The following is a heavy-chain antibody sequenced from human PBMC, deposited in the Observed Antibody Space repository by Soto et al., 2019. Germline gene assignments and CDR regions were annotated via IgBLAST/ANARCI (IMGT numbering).Heavy chain of an antibody. CDR2: IKSKTDGGTT. J-gene: IGHJ6*02. V-gene: IGHV3-15*07. Sequence: GGSLRLSCAASGFTFSNAWMNWVRQAPGKGLEWVGRIKSKTDGGTTDYAAPVKGRFTISRDDSKNTLYLQMNSLKTEDTAVYYCTTERLDDSSGYYTPSYYYYYGMDVWGQGTTVTVSS. CDR3: TTERLDDSSGYYTPSYYYYYGMDV. D-gene: IGHD3-22*01. CDR1: GFTFSNAW.